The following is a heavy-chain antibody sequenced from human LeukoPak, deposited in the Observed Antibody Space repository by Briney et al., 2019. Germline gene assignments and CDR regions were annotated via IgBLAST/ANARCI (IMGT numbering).Heavy chain of an antibody. D-gene: IGHD1-26*01. CDR2: IYYSGST. CDR3: ARAGRRGAAFDI. J-gene: IGHJ3*02. CDR1: GGSISSGDYY. V-gene: IGHV4-30-4*08. Sequence: SETLSLTCTVSGGSISSGDYYWSWIRQPPGKCLEWIGYIYYSGSTYYNPSLKSRVTISVDTSKNQFSLKLSSVTAADTAVYYCARAGRRGAAFDIWGQGTMVTVSS.